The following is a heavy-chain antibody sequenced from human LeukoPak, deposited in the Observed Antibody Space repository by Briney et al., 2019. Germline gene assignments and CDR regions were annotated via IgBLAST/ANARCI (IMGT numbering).Heavy chain of an antibody. D-gene: IGHD6-19*01. J-gene: IGHJ6*02. V-gene: IGHV4-34*01. CDR2: INHSGST. CDR3: AREDVAGAYYYYYGMDV. Sequence: SETLSLTCAVYGGSFSGYYWSWIRQPPGKGLEWIGEINHSGSTNYNPSLKSRVTISVDTSKNQFSLKLSSVTAADTAVYYCAREDVAGAYYYYYGMDVWGQGTTVTVSS. CDR1: GGSFSGYY.